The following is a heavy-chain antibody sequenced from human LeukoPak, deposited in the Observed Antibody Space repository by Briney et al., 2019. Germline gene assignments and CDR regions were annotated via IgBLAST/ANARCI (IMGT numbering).Heavy chain of an antibody. D-gene: IGHD6-19*01. CDR2: ISGSGGST. V-gene: IGHV3-23*01. CDR1: GFRFSSYA. CDR3: ARDMIRGIAVAGTQY. J-gene: IGHJ4*02. Sequence: GGSLRLSCAASGFRFSSYAMSWVRQAPGKGLEWVSVISGSGGSTYYADSVKGRFTISRDNSKNTLYLQMNSLRAEDTAVYYCARDMIRGIAVAGTQYWGQGTLVTVSS.